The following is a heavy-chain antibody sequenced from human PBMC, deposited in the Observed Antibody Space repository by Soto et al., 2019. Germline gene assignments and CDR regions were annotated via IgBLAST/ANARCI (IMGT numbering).Heavy chain of an antibody. V-gene: IGHV3-23*01. CDR3: AKIKRLGAAADYYYGMDV. CDR1: GFTFSNFA. CDR2: ISNTGGST. D-gene: IGHD6-13*01. Sequence: GGSLRLSCVASGFTFSNFAMSWVRQAPGKGLEWVSVISNTGGSTYYADSVKGRFTISRDNSKNTLYLQMNIMRAEDTAVYYCAKIKRLGAAADYYYGMDVWGQGTTVTV. J-gene: IGHJ6*02.